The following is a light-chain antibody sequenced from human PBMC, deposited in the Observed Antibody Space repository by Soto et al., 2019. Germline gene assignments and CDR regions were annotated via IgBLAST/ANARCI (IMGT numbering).Light chain of an antibody. Sequence: QSVLTQPASVSGSPGQSITISCTGTSSDVGGYNYVSWYQQHPGKAPKLMIHDVSNRPSGVSNRFSGSKSGNTASLTISGLQAENEADYYCSSYTSSSTLYVFGTGTTVTVL. CDR2: DVS. J-gene: IGLJ1*01. CDR1: SSDVGGYNY. CDR3: SSYTSSSTLYV. V-gene: IGLV2-14*01.